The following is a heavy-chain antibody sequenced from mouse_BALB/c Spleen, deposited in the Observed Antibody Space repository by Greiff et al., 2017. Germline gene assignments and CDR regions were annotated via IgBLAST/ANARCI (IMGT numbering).Heavy chain of an antibody. V-gene: IGHV1S81*02. Sequence: QVQLQQPGAELVKPGASVKLSCKASGYTFTSYWMHWVMQRPGQGLEWIGEINPSNGRTNYNEKFKSKATLTVDKSSSTAYMQLSSLTSEDSAVFYCGRRGNYAMAYWGQGTSVTVSA. CDR1: GYTFTSYW. CDR3: GRRGNYAMAY. CDR2: INPSNGRT. J-gene: IGHJ4*01.